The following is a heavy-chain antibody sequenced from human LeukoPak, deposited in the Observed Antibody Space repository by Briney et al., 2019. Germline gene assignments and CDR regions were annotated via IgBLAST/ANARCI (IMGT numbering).Heavy chain of an antibody. V-gene: IGHV3-21*01. CDR2: ISGSSLYI. D-gene: IGHD3-22*01. Sequence: GGSLRLSCAASGFTFSPYSMNWVRQAPGKGLKWVSSISGSSLYIYYADSVKGRFTISRDNAKNSLYLQMNSLRAEDTAVYYCARDPPYYDNGGYYYDYWGQGTLVTVSS. CDR1: GFTFSPYS. CDR3: ARDPPYYDNGGYYYDY. J-gene: IGHJ4*02.